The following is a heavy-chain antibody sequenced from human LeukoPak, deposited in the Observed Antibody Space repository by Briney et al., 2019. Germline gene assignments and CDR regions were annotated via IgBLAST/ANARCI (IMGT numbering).Heavy chain of an antibody. V-gene: IGHV1-2*02. CDR3: ASPWGRWFGELIWYFDL. CDR1: GYTFTAYY. CDR2: INPNSGGT. J-gene: IGHJ2*01. Sequence: ASVKVSGKASGYTFTAYYIHWVRRAPGQGLEWMGWINPNSGGTNYAQRFQGRVTMTRDTSITTAYMELSRLRSDDTAVYYCASPWGRWFGELIWYFDLWGRGTLVTVSS. D-gene: IGHD3-10*01.